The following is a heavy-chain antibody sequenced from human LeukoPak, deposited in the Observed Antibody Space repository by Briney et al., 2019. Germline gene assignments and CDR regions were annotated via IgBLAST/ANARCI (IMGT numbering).Heavy chain of an antibody. CDR1: GFTFSSYG. CDR3: ARSNSGSYLFDY. Sequence: GGSLRLSYAASGFTFSSYGMHWVRQAPGKGLEWVAVIWYDGSNKYYADSVKGRFTISRDNSKNTLYLQMNSLRAEDTAVYYCARSNSGSYLFDYWGQGTLVTVSS. CDR2: IWYDGSNK. J-gene: IGHJ4*02. V-gene: IGHV3-33*01. D-gene: IGHD1-26*01.